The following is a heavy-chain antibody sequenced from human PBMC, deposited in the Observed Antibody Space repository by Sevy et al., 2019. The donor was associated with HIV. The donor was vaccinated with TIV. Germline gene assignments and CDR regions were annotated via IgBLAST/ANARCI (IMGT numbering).Heavy chain of an antibody. V-gene: IGHV3-7*03. Sequence: GGSLRLSCAACGFTFSSYWMSWVRQAPGKGLEWVANIKQDGSEKYYVDSVRGRFIISRDNAKNSLYLQMNSLRAEDTAVHYCAREDYSNYGNYYYYDMDVWGKGTTVTVSS. CDR3: AREDYSNYGNYYYYDMDV. J-gene: IGHJ6*03. CDR2: IKQDGSEK. CDR1: GFTFSSYW. D-gene: IGHD4-4*01.